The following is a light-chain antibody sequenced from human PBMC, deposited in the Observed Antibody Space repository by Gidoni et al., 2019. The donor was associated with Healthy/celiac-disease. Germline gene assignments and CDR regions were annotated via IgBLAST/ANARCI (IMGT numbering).Light chain of an antibody. CDR1: SSNIGAGYD. J-gene: IGLJ3*02. V-gene: IGLV1-40*01. CDR3: QSYDSSLSGSRV. Sequence: QSVLTQPPSVSGAPGQRVPISCTGSSSNIGAGYDVHWYQQLPGTAPKLLIYGNSTRPSGFPDRFSGSKSGTSASLAITGLQAEDEADYYCQSYDSSLSGSRVFGGGTKLTVL. CDR2: GNS.